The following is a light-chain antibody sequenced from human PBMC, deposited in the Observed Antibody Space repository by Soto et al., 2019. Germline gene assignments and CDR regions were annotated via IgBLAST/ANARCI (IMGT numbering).Light chain of an antibody. CDR1: QSVSGSY. CDR3: QQYGSSRWT. Sequence: EIVLTQSPGTLSLSPGERATLSCRASQSVSGSYLAWYQQRPGQAPRLLIYGASSRATGIPDRFSGSGSGTDFTLTINRLETEDFAVYYCQQYGSSRWTFGRGTKVEIK. V-gene: IGKV3-20*01. J-gene: IGKJ1*01. CDR2: GAS.